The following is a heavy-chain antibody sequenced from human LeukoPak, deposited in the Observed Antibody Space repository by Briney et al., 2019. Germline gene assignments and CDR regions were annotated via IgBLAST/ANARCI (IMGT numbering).Heavy chain of an antibody. J-gene: IGHJ4*02. CDR1: GFSLSTGGVG. CDR3: LRSGLPYQLLYYFDY. V-gene: IGHV2-5*01. Sequence: SGPTLLKPTQTLTLTCTFSGFSLSTGGVGVGWIRQPPGKALEWLALIYWNDDKRYSPSLKSRLTITKDTSKNQVVLTMTNIDPVDTATYYCLRSGLPYQLLYYFDYWGQGTLVTVSS. CDR2: IYWNDDK. D-gene: IGHD2-2*01.